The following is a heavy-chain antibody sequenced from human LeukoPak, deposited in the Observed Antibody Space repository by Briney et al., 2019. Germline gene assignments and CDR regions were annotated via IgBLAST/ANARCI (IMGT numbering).Heavy chain of an antibody. J-gene: IGHJ4*02. CDR1: GFTFSFYS. V-gene: IGHV3-21*01. CDR2: ISSGSSYI. Sequence: GGSLRLSCAASGFTFSFYSMNWVRQAPGKGLEWVSSISSGSSYIYYADSVKGRFTISRGNAKNSLYLQMNSLRAEDTAVYYCAREEMDYGYYDYWGQGTLVTVSS. CDR3: AREEMDYGYYDY. D-gene: IGHD4/OR15-4a*01.